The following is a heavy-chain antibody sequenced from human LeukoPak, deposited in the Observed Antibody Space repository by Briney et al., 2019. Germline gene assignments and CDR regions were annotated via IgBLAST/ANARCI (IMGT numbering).Heavy chain of an antibody. J-gene: IGHJ4*02. CDR2: INPSGGST. V-gene: IGHV1-46*01. Sequence: ASVKVSCKASGYTFTNYYMHWVRQAPGQGLEWMGIINPSGGSTSYAQKFQGRVTMTRDMSTSTVYMELSSLRSEDTAVYYCARGGTYYYDSSGYYFDYWGQGTLVTVSS. CDR3: ARGGTYYYDSSGYYFDY. CDR1: GYTFTNYY. D-gene: IGHD3-22*01.